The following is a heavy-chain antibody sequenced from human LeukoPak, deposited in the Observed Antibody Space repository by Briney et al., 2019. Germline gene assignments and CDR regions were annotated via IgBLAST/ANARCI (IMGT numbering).Heavy chain of an antibody. CDR2: ISSSSSYI. Sequence: GGSLRLSCAASGFTFSSYSMNWVRQAPGKGLEWVSSISSSSSYIYYADSVKGRFTISRDNAKNSLYLQMNSLRAEDTAVYCCARDEYCTNGVCSPGFDPWGQGTLVTVSS. CDR1: GFTFSSYS. D-gene: IGHD2-8*01. CDR3: ARDEYCTNGVCSPGFDP. J-gene: IGHJ5*02. V-gene: IGHV3-21*01.